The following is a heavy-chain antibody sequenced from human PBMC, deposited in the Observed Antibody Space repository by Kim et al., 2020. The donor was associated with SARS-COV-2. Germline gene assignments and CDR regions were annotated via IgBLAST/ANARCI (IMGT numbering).Heavy chain of an antibody. CDR3: AKEDFAKVTYDS. V-gene: IGHV3-33*06. J-gene: IGHJ5*01. Sequence: KYYADSVQGRFPISRDNSRNMLHLEMDSLGAEDTALYFCAKEDFAKVTYDSWGQGTRVTVSS. CDR2: K.